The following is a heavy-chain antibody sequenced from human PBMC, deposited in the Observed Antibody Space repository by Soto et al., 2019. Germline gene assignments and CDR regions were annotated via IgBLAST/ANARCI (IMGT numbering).Heavy chain of an antibody. V-gene: IGHV1-69*06. CDR3: ARAYQSTTVTTRYYGMDV. D-gene: IGHD4-17*01. Sequence: QVQLVQSGAEVKKPGSSVKVSCKASGGTFSSYAISWVRQAPGQGLEWMGGIIPIFGTANYAQKLQGRVTITADKSTSTAYMELSSLRSEDTAVYYCARAYQSTTVTTRYYGMDVWGQGTTVTVSS. J-gene: IGHJ6*02. CDR2: IIPIFGTA. CDR1: GGTFSSYA.